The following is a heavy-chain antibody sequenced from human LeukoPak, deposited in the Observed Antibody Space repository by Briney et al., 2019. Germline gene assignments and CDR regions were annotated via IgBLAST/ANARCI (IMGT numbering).Heavy chain of an antibody. Sequence: ASVKVSCKASGYTFTGYYMHWVRQAPGQGLEWMGWINPNSGGTNYAQKLQGRVTMTTDTSTSTAYMELRSLRSDDTAVYYCARDGAAAFRVRDYWGQGTLVTVSS. V-gene: IGHV1-2*02. CDR3: ARDGAAAFRVRDY. J-gene: IGHJ4*02. D-gene: IGHD6-13*01. CDR1: GYTFTGYY. CDR2: INPNSGGT.